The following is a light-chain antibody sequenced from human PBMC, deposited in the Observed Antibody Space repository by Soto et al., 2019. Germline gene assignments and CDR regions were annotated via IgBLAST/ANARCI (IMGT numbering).Light chain of an antibody. CDR1: QSVSSSY. V-gene: IGKV3-20*01. CDR2: GAS. CDR3: QQYTSSLNT. J-gene: IGKJ5*01. Sequence: EIVLTQSPGTLSLSPGERATLSCRASQSVSSSYLAWYQQKPGQAPRLLIYGASVRATGVPDRFSGSGSGPDFTLTISRLEPEDFAVYYCQQYTSSLNTFGQGTRLEIK.